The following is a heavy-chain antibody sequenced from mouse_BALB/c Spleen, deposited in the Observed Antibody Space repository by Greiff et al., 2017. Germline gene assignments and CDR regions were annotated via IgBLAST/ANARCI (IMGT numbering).Heavy chain of an antibody. CDR1: GFSLTSYG. CDR2: IWRGGST. V-gene: IGHV2-5-1*01. CDR3: AKNFPHYYGSSYTAMDY. J-gene: IGHJ4*01. Sequence: VQGVESGPSLVQPSQSLSITCTVSGFSLTSYGVHWVRQSPGKGLEWLGVIWRGGSTDYNAAFMSRLSITKDNSKSQVFFKMNSLQADDTAIYYCAKNFPHYYGSSYTAMDYWGQGTSVTVSS. D-gene: IGHD1-1*01.